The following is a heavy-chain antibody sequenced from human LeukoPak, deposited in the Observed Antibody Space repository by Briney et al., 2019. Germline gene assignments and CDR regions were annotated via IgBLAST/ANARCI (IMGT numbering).Heavy chain of an antibody. V-gene: IGHV5-51*01. CDR3: ARSSTYSSGWSGIDS. CDR2: IYPGDSDT. Sequence: GESLKISCKASGYSFSRYWIGWVRQMPGKGLEWMGIIYPGDSDTRYSPSFQGQVTISADKSITTAYLQWTGLKASDTAMYYCARSSTYSSGWSGIDSWGQGTLVTVSS. CDR1: GYSFSRYW. J-gene: IGHJ5*01. D-gene: IGHD6-19*01.